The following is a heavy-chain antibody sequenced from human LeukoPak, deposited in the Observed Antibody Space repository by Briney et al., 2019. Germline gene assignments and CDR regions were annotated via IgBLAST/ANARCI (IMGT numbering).Heavy chain of an antibody. D-gene: IGHD2-2*01. Sequence: ASVKVSCKASGYTFTSYGISWVRQAPGQGLEWMGWISAYNGNTNYAQKLQGRVTMTTDTSTSTAYLELSRLRSDDTAVYYCARLGYCSSTSCRRGAFDIWGQGTMVTVSS. CDR1: GYTFTSYG. CDR3: ARLGYCSSTSCRRGAFDI. V-gene: IGHV1-18*01. CDR2: ISAYNGNT. J-gene: IGHJ3*02.